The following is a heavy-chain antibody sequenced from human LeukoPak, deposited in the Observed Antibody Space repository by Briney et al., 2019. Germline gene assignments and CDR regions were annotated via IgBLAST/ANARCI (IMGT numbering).Heavy chain of an antibody. CDR1: GGSISSYY. CDR3: ARGSSSWYRRGMDV. D-gene: IGHD6-13*01. V-gene: IGHV4-59*01. J-gene: IGHJ6*02. Sequence: PSETLSLTCTVSGGSISSYYWSWIRQPPGKGLEWIGYIYYSGSTNHNPSLKSRVTISVDTSKNQFSLKLSSVTAADTAVYYCARGSSSWYRRGMDVWGQGTTVTVSS. CDR2: IYYSGST.